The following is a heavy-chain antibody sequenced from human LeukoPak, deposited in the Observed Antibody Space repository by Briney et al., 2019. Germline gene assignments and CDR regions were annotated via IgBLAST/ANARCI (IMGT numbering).Heavy chain of an antibody. Sequence: GRSLRLSCAASGFTFSSYGMHWVRQAPGKGLEWVAVIWYDGSNKYYADSAKGRFTISRDNSKNTLYLQMNSLRAEDTAVYYCARDHGTTVVTPSFDYWGQGTLVTVSS. CDR2: IWYDGSNK. V-gene: IGHV3-33*01. D-gene: IGHD4-23*01. J-gene: IGHJ4*02. CDR1: GFTFSSYG. CDR3: ARDHGTTVVTPSFDY.